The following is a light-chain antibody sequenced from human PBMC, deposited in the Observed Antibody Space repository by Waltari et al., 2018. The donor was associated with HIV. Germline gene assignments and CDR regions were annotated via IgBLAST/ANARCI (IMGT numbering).Light chain of an antibody. J-gene: IGLJ3*02. CDR2: QDS. V-gene: IGLV3-21*02. CDR3: QVWDTFSEHRV. CDR1: NIGSNS. Sequence: YELTQAPSVSLATGQTARLICEGNNIGSNSVNWYRQKAGQAPTVVVHQDSDRPSEIPARFSGSNSENTATLTISGVEAGDEADYYCQVWDTFSEHRVFGGGTKLTVL.